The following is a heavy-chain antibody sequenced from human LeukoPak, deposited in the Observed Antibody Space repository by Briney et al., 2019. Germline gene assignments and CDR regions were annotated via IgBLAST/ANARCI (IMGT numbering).Heavy chain of an antibody. CDR2: INPDGSVK. CDR1: GFTINSLW. CDR3: VRNHLDW. J-gene: IGHJ4*02. V-gene: IGHV3-7*01. Sequence: GGSLRLSCAVSGFTINSLWMSWVRQAPGKGLEWVANINPDGSVKYYMDFVEGRFTISRDNAKNSLYLEMNSLRAEDTAVYYCVRNHLDWWGQGTLVTVSS.